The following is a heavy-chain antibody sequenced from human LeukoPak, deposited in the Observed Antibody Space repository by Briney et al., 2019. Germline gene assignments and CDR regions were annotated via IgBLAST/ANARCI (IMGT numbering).Heavy chain of an antibody. CDR3: ARHLDSSGYLDY. D-gene: IGHD3-22*01. Sequence: KPSETLSLTCAVSGGSISSSSYYWGWIRQPPGKGLEWIGSIYYSGSTYYNPSLKSRVTISVDTSKNQFSLKLSSVTAADTAVYYCARHLDSSGYLDYWGQGTLVTVSS. V-gene: IGHV4-39*01. CDR1: GGSISSSSYY. CDR2: IYYSGST. J-gene: IGHJ4*02.